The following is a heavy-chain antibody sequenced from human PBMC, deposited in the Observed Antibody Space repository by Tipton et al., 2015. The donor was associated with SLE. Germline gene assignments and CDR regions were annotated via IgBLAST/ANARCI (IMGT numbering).Heavy chain of an antibody. CDR3: ADGPGGIAGYFDY. CDR1: GGSISSSSYY. V-gene: IGHV4-39*01. Sequence: TLSLTCTVSGGSISSSSYYWGWIRQPPGKGLEWIVSIYYSGSTYYNPSLKSRVTISVDTSKNQFSLKLSSVTAADTAVYYCADGPGGIAGYFDYWGQGTLVTVSS. CDR2: IYYSGST. D-gene: IGHD6-13*01. J-gene: IGHJ4*02.